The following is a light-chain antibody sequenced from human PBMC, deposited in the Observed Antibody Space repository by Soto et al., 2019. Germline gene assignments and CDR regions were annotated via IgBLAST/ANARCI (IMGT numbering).Light chain of an antibody. CDR2: AAS. CDR1: QSISSY. CDR3: QQSYSTPWT. Sequence: DIQMTQSPSSLSASVGDRVTITCRASQSISSYINWYQQKPGKAPKLLIYAASSLQSWVPSRFSGSGSGTDFTLTISSLQPEDFATYYCQQSYSTPWTFGQGTKVEIK. V-gene: IGKV1-39*01. J-gene: IGKJ1*01.